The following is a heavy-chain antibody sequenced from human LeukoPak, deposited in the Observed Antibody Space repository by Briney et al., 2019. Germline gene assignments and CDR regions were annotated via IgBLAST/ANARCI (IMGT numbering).Heavy chain of an antibody. J-gene: IGHJ5*02. Sequence: PGGSLRLSCAASGFTFSSYSMNWVRQAPGKGLEWVSSISSSSSYIYYADSVRGRFTISRDNAKNSLYLQMNSLRAEDTAVYYCARETVVVVPAAMWDWFDPWGQGTLVTVSS. CDR1: GFTFSSYS. CDR2: ISSSSSYI. CDR3: ARETVVVVPAAMWDWFDP. D-gene: IGHD2-2*01. V-gene: IGHV3-21*01.